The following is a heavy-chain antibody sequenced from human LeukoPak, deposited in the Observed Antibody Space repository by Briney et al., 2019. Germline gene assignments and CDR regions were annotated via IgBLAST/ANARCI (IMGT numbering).Heavy chain of an antibody. V-gene: IGHV1-69*06. D-gene: IGHD6-19*01. CDR1: GCTFSSYA. Sequence: SVTVSCTASGCTFSSYAISWVRQAPGQGLEWMGGIIPIFGTANYAQKFQGRVTITADKSTSTAYMELSSLRSEDTAVYYCARVATRGYSSGWPFFDYWGQGTLVTVSS. J-gene: IGHJ4*02. CDR3: ARVATRGYSSGWPFFDY. CDR2: IIPIFGTA.